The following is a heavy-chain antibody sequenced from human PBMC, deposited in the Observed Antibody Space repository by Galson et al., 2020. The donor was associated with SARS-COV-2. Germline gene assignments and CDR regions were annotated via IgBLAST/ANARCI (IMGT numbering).Heavy chain of an antibody. D-gene: IGHD6-13*01. Sequence: GESLKISCAASGFTFEIYSMNWVRQAPGKGLEWVSYISGKSSVTYYADSVKGRFTISRDNDKNSVFLQMTSLRDEDSAVYYCTREHSSTWSFDLWGQGTLVTVSS. CDR3: TREHSSTWSFDL. J-gene: IGHJ4*02. V-gene: IGHV3-48*02. CDR1: GFTFEIYS. CDR2: ISGKSSVT.